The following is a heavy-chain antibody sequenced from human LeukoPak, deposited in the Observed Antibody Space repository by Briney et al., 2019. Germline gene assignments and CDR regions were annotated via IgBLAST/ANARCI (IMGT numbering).Heavy chain of an antibody. J-gene: IGHJ6*02. CDR2: ISSSGSTI. Sequence: GGSLRLSCAATGFTFSSYEMNWVRQAPGKGVEWVSYISSSGSTIDYADSVKDPFPISRDNAKNSLYLQMNSLRAEVTAVYYCARGGGMDVWGQGTTVTVSS. CDR1: GFTFSSYE. CDR3: ARGGGMDV. V-gene: IGHV3-48*03.